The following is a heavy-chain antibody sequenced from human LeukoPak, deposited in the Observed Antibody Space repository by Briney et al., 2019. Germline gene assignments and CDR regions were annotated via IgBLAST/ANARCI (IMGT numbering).Heavy chain of an antibody. J-gene: IGHJ3*02. CDR3: ARDFAMTTVPEVAFDI. Sequence: GGSLRLSCAASGFTFSSYSMNWVRQAPGKGLEWVSSISSSSSYIYYADSVKGRFTISRDNAKNSLYLKMNSLRAEDTAVYYCARDFAMTTVPEVAFDIWGQGTMVTVSS. CDR1: GFTFSSYS. CDR2: ISSSSSYI. D-gene: IGHD4-17*01. V-gene: IGHV3-21*01.